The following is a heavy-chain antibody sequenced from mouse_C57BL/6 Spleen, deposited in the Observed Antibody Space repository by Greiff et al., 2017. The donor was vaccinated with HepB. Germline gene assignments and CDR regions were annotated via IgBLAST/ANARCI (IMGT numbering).Heavy chain of an antibody. J-gene: IGHJ1*03. V-gene: IGHV1-4*01. CDR1: GYTFTSYT. D-gene: IGHD1-1*01. Sequence: VQLQQSGAELARPGASVKMSCKASGYTFTSYTMHWVKQRPGQGLEWIGYINPSSGYTKYNQKFKDKATLTADKSSSTAYMQLSSLTSEDSAVYYCAKEGGTYYGSSRYFDVWGTGTTVTVSS. CDR3: AKEGGTYYGSSRYFDV. CDR2: INPSSGYT.